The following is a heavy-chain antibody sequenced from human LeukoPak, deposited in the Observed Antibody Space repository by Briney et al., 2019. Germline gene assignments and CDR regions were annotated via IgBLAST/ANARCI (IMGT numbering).Heavy chain of an antibody. CDR1: GFTFSSYS. J-gene: IGHJ4*02. D-gene: IGHD5-18*01. Sequence: GGALRLSCAASGFTFSSYSMTWVRQAPGKGLEWVSSISSSSSYIYYADSVKGRFTISRDNAKTSLYLQMNSLRAEDTAVYYCAREHGVQLWPRGRFDYWGQGTLVTVSS. CDR3: AREHGVQLWPRGRFDY. V-gene: IGHV3-21*01. CDR2: ISSSSSYI.